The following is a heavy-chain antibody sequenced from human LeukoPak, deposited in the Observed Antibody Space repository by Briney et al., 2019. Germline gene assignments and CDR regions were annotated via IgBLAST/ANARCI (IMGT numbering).Heavy chain of an antibody. CDR3: ARGRFLDAFDI. Sequence: GGSLRLSCAASGFAFSSYVMSWVRQAPGKGLEWVSTISGSGSTTYYADSLKGRFTISRDNSKNTLYLQMSSLRDEDTAVYYCARGRFLDAFDIWGQGTMVTVSS. D-gene: IGHD3-3*01. CDR2: ISGSGSTT. V-gene: IGHV3-23*01. J-gene: IGHJ3*02. CDR1: GFAFSSYV.